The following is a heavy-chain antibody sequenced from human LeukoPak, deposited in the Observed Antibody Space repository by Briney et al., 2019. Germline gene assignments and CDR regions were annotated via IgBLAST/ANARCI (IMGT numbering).Heavy chain of an antibody. J-gene: IGHJ4*02. CDR1: GFTFSSYA. CDR3: AKDSGWYQGLDY. V-gene: IGHV3-23*01. D-gene: IGHD6-19*01. Sequence: GGSPRLSCAASGFTFSSYAMSWVRQAPGKGLEWVSAISGSGGSTYYADSVKGRFTISRDNSKNTLYLQMNSLRAEDTAVYYCAKDSGWYQGLDYWGQGTLVTVSS. CDR2: ISGSGGST.